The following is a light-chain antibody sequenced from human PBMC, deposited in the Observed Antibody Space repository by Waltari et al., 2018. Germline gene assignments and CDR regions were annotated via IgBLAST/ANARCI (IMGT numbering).Light chain of an antibody. J-gene: IGKJ3*01. CDR1: QSLLYSNGYNY. Sequence: DIVMTQSPLSLPVTPGEPASISCRSSQSLLYSNGYNYLDWYLQKPGQSPQLLIYLGSNRASGVPDRFSSSGSGTDFTLKISRVEAEDVGVYYCMQAVQTPFTFGPGTKVDIK. CDR2: LGS. CDR3: MQAVQTPFT. V-gene: IGKV2-28*01.